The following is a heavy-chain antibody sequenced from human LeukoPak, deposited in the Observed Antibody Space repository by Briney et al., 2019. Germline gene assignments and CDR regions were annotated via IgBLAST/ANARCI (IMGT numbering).Heavy chain of an antibody. V-gene: IGHV1-18*01. J-gene: IGHJ3*02. CDR3: ARGENPLDAFDI. CDR2: ISAYSGNT. Sequence: GASVKVSCKASGYSFSDSGINWVRQAPGQGLEWMGWISAYSGNTYFARKFQGRVTLTTDTSTSTGYMELRTLRSDDTAVYYCARGENPLDAFDIWGQGTMVTVSS. CDR1: GYSFSDSG.